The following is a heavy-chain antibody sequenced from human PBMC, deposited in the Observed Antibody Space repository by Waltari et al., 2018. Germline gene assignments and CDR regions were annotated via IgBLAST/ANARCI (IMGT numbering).Heavy chain of an antibody. V-gene: IGHV4-34*01. CDR3: SRGGGGWGPSFDY. CDR2: INQSGST. J-gene: IGHJ4*02. CDR1: GGSFSGYY. D-gene: IGHD3-16*01. Sequence: QVQLQQWGAGLLKPSETLSLTCAVYGGSFSGYYWSWIRQPPGKGLEWIGEINQSGSTNPNPSLKGRVTMSVDTSKNQFSLKVGSVAAADTAVYYCSRGGGGWGPSFDYWGQGTLVTVSS.